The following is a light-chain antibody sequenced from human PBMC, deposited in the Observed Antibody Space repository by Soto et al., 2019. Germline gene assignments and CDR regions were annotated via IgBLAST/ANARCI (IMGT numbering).Light chain of an antibody. CDR2: GTS. CDR3: QRFGTSPPWT. Sequence: EVVLTQSPATLSLSPWERATLSCRASQGLSSSYLAWYQQKPGQAPRLLIYGTSIRATGIPDRFSGSGSGTDFTLTITRLEPEDFAVYYCQRFGTSPPWTFGQGTKVDIK. J-gene: IGKJ1*01. CDR1: QGLSSSY. V-gene: IGKV3-20*01.